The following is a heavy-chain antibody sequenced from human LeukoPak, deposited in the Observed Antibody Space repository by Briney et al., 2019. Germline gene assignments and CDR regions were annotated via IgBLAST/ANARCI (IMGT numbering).Heavy chain of an antibody. V-gene: IGHV1-2*04. Sequence: ASVKVSCKASGYTFTVYYMHWVRQAPGQGLEWMGWINPNSGGTNYAQKFQGWVTMTRDTSISTAYMELSRLRSDDTAVYYCARGESSSWFFDYWGQGTLVTVSS. CDR2: INPNSGGT. CDR1: GYTFTVYY. D-gene: IGHD6-13*01. J-gene: IGHJ4*02. CDR3: ARGESSSWFFDY.